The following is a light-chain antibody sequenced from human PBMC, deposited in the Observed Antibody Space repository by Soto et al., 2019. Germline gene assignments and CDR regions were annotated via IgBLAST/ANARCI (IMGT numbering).Light chain of an antibody. CDR2: DVG. V-gene: IGLV2-14*03. Sequence: QSALTQPASVSGSPGQSITIFCTGTHSDIGNYNYVSWYQHHPGKAPKLIIYDVGSRPSGVSTRFFGSKSGNTASLAISGLQYEDEADYYRTAYTSGHPRIYVFGTGTKLTVL. CDR1: HSDIGNYNY. J-gene: IGLJ1*01. CDR3: TAYTSGHPRIYV.